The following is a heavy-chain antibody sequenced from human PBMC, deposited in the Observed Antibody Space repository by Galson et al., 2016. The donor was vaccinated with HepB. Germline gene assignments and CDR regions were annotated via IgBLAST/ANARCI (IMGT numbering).Heavy chain of an antibody. Sequence: SLRLSCAASGFTFSSYAMHWVRQAPGKGLEWVAIISYDGSHKYYADSVKGRFTISRDNSKDTLYLQMNSLRAEDTAVYYCARDGDVPSDYYDSSGRGYFDYWGQGTLVTVSS. V-gene: IGHV3-30*04. CDR3: ARDGDVPSDYYDSSGRGYFDY. J-gene: IGHJ4*02. D-gene: IGHD3-22*01. CDR1: GFTFSSYA. CDR2: ISYDGSHK.